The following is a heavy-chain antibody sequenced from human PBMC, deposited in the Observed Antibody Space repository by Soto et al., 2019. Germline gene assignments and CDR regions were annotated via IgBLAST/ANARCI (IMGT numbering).Heavy chain of an antibody. D-gene: IGHD3-16*02. CDR3: AREFEGYDYIWGSYRYLPDDAFDI. V-gene: IGHV3-7*01. CDR2: IKQDGSEK. Sequence: GGSLRLSCAASGFTFSSYWMIWVRQAPGKGLEWVANIKQDGSEKYYVDSVKGRFTISRDNAKNSLYLQMNSLRAEDTAVYYCAREFEGYDYIWGSYRYLPDDAFDIWGQGTMVTVSS. J-gene: IGHJ3*02. CDR1: GFTFSSYW.